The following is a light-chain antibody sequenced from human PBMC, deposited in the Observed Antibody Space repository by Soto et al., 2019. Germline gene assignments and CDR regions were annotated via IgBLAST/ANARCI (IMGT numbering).Light chain of an antibody. CDR1: QSVSSN. V-gene: IGKV3-15*01. Sequence: EIVMMQSPATLSVSLGERVTLSCRASQSVSSNLAWYQQKSGQAPRLLIYGASTRATGIPARFSGSGSGTEFTLTISSLQSEDFAIYYCQQYNNWPPVTFGQGTRLEIK. J-gene: IGKJ5*01. CDR3: QQYNNWPPVT. CDR2: GAS.